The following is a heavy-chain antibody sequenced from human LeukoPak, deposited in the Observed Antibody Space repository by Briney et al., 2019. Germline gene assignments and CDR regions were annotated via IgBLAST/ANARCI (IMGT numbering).Heavy chain of an antibody. V-gene: IGHV4-30-4*02. D-gene: IGHD6-19*01. Sequence: SETLSLTCTVSDGSISSGDYYWSWIRQPPGKGLEWIGYIYYSGSTYYNPSLKSRVTISIDTSKNQFSLQLSSVTAADTAVYYCARDSGSGTYYWGQGTLVTVSS. CDR2: IYYSGST. J-gene: IGHJ4*02. CDR1: DGSISSGDYY. CDR3: ARDSGSGTYY.